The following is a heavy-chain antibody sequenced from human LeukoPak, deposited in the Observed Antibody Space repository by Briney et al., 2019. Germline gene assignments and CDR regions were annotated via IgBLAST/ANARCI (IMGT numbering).Heavy chain of an antibody. CDR2: ISGSGGST. Sequence: PGGSLRLSCAASGLTFSSYAMSWVRQAPGKGLEWVSAISGSGGSTYYADSVKGRFTISRDNSKNTLYLQMNSLRAEDTAVYYCAKERYYYDSSGYYDYWGQGTLVTVSS. CDR1: GLTFSSYA. J-gene: IGHJ4*02. V-gene: IGHV3-23*01. CDR3: AKERYYYDSSGYYDY. D-gene: IGHD3-22*01.